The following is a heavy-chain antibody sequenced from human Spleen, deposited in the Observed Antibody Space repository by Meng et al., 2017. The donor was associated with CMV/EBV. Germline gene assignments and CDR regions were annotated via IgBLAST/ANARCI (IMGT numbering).Heavy chain of an antibody. J-gene: IGHJ3*01. V-gene: IGHV1-46*01. CDR3: GRDKLVWTISDAFDV. CDR1: GYTFTRNY. CDR2: VNPNGGST. Sequence: ASVKVSCKASGYTFTRNYIHWVRQAPGQGLQWMGLVNPNGGSTSYVQNFQGRVTMTTDTSTSTVYIELSSLTSEDTATYYCGRDKLVWTISDAFDVWGQGTMVTVSS. D-gene: IGHD3-3*01.